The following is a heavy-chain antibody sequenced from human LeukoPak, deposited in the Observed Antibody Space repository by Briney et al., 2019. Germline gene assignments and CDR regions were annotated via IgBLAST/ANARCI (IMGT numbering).Heavy chain of an antibody. V-gene: IGHV3-23*01. CDR2: ISGSGGSV. J-gene: IGHJ6*02. CDR3: AKGLQGLGYYYYMDV. CDR1: GFTFSSYA. Sequence: TGGSLRLSCAASGFTFSSYALSWVRQAPGKGLEWVSGISGSGGSVYYADSVKGRFTISRDNSKNTLHLQMNSLRAEDTAIYYCAKGLQGLGYYYYMDVWGQGTTVTVSS. D-gene: IGHD4-11*01.